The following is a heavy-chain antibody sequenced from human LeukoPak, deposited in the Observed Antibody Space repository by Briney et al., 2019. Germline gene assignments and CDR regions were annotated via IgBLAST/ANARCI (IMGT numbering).Heavy chain of an antibody. CDR3: ARHLTTTVPFDY. CDR2: IYHSGST. V-gene: IGHV4-38-2*02. D-gene: IGHD4-17*01. Sequence: PSETLSLTCTVSGYSISSGYYWGWIRQPPGKGLEWIGSIYHSGSTYYNPSLKSRVTISVDTSKNQFSLKLSSVTAADTAVYYCARHLTTTVPFDYWGQGTLVTVSS. J-gene: IGHJ4*02. CDR1: GYSISSGYY.